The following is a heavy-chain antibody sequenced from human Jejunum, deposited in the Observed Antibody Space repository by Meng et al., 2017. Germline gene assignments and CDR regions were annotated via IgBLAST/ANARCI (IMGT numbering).Heavy chain of an antibody. CDR2: TYYRSKWYI. J-gene: IGHJ4*02. CDR1: GDSVSSNSAG. Sequence: QIQLQQSGPGLVKPSQTLSLTCALSGDSVSSNSAGWNWIRQSPSRGLEWLGRTYYRSKWYIDYAVPVKSRITINPDTSKNQFSLHLNSVTPEDTAVYYCAGGGLVRSTRGYFDYWGQGTLVTVSS. D-gene: IGHD1-26*01. V-gene: IGHV6-1*01. CDR3: AGGGLVRSTRGYFDY.